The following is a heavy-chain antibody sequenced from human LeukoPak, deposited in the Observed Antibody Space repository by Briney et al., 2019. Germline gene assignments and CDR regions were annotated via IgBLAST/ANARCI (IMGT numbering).Heavy chain of an antibody. CDR3: ARGRWELPY. D-gene: IGHD2-15*01. V-gene: IGHV4-59*01. CDR1: GGSISSYY. CDR2: VSYSGSS. J-gene: IGHJ4*02. Sequence: SETLSLTCTVSGGSISSYYWSWIRQSPGKGLEWMGYVSYSGSSNYNPSLKSRVTISVDTSKNQVSLKLSSVTAADTAVYYCARGRWELPYWGQGTLVTVSS.